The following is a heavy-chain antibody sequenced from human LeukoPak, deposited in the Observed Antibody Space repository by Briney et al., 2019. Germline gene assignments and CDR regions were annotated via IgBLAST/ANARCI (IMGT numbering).Heavy chain of an antibody. J-gene: IGHJ4*02. Sequence: PGRSLRLSCAAAGFTFSSYGMHWVRQAPGKGLEWVAGISHDGSNGYYADSVKGRLTISRDNLKNTVYLQMNSLRGDDTAVYYCAKAEPPSSIVAAFPDYWGQGTSVTVSA. CDR3: AKAEPPSSIVAAFPDY. D-gene: IGHD2-21*01. CDR2: ISHDGSNG. CDR1: GFTFSSYG. V-gene: IGHV3-30*18.